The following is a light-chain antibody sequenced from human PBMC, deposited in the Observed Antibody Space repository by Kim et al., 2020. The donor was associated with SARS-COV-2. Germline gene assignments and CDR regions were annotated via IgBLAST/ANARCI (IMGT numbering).Light chain of an antibody. CDR3: QTWGTGFRV. CDR1: SGHNSNT. V-gene: IGLV4-69*01. CDR2: VNSDGSH. J-gene: IGLJ3*02. Sequence: AVMRSCTRSSGHNSNTVEWHQQQPGRGPRYVMKVNSDGSHSKGDGIPDRFSGSSSGAERYLTIPSLQSDDEADYYCQTWGTGFRVFGGGTQLTVL.